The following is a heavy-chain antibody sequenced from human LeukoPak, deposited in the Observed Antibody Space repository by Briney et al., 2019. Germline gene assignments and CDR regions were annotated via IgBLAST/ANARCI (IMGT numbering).Heavy chain of an antibody. CDR1: GYTLTELS. V-gene: IGHV1-24*01. D-gene: IGHD2-2*01. Sequence: ASVKVSCKVSGYTLTELSMHWVRQAPGKGLEWMGGFDPEDGETIYAQKFQGGVTMTEDTSTDTAYMELSSLRSEDTAVYYCATDLCSSTSCRGNYYYYMDVWGKGTTVTVSS. CDR2: FDPEDGET. J-gene: IGHJ6*03. CDR3: ATDLCSSTSCRGNYYYYMDV.